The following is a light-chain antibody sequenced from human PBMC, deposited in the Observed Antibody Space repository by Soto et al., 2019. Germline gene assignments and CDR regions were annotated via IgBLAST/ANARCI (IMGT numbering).Light chain of an antibody. J-gene: IGKJ4*01. CDR3: QQDVKLLALT. V-gene: IGKV1-33*01. CDR2: DAY. Sequence: DILMTQSQSSLSESVADKITNTCLLSQDISYYLTWCLQEPGEAPKLLIYDAYDLETGVPSRFSGSGSGTDFTFTISSLQPEDIATYYCQQDVKLLALTFGGVTK. CDR1: QDISYY.